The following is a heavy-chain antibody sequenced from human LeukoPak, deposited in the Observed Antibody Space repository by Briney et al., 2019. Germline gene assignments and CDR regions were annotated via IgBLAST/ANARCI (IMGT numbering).Heavy chain of an antibody. CDR1: GGSISSGGYY. CDR3: ARDGGYGSGSYYFDY. V-gene: IGHV4-30-2*05. J-gene: IGHJ4*02. Sequence: PSQTLSLTCTVSGGSISSGGYYWSWIRQPPGKGLEWIGYIYHSGSTYYNPSLKSRVTMSVDTSKNQFSLKLSSVTAADTAVYYCARDGGYGSGSYYFDYWGQGTLVTVSS. CDR2: IYHSGST. D-gene: IGHD3-10*01.